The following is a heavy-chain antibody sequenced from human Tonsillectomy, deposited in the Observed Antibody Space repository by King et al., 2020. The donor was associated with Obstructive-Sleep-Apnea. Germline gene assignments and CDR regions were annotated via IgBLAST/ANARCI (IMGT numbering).Heavy chain of an antibody. Sequence: QLVQSGGGLVQPGGSLRLSCAASRFTFRSYAMSWVRQAPGKGLEWVSAISGSGGRTYYADSVKGRFTISRDNSKNTLYLQMNSLRAEDTAVYYCARLPWLVVADDYWGQGTLVIVSS. CDR1: RFTFRSYA. D-gene: IGHD2-15*01. CDR3: ARLPWLVVADDY. CDR2: ISGSGGRT. J-gene: IGHJ4*02. V-gene: IGHV3-23*04.